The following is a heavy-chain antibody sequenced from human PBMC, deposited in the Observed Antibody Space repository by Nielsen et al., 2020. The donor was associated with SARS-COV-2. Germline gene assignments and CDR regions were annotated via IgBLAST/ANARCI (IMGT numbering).Heavy chain of an antibody. J-gene: IGHJ4*02. Sequence: SETLSLTCTVSGGSINNYYWSWIRQPPGKGLEWIGYIYYSGSANYNPSLKSRVTISGDTSKNQFSLKLNSVTAADTAVYYCVRGGSYYDYWGQGSLVTVSS. D-gene: IGHD3-16*01. V-gene: IGHV4-59*08. CDR3: VRGGSYYDY. CDR2: IYYSGSA. CDR1: GGSINNYY.